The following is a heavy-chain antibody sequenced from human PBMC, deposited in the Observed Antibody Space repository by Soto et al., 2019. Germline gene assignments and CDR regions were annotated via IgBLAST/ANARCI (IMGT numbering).Heavy chain of an antibody. CDR1: GFTFSSYW. CDR3: ARGVRGHYGFDV. J-gene: IGHJ3*01. Sequence: EVQLVESGGGLVQPGGSLRLSCAASGFTFSSYWMHWVRQAPGKGLVWVSRIKTDGSSTNYADSVKGRFTISRDNAKNTVYLQMSSLRAEDTAVFYCARGVRGHYGFDVWGQGTVVTVSS. D-gene: IGHD3-10*01. V-gene: IGHV3-74*01. CDR2: IKTDGSST.